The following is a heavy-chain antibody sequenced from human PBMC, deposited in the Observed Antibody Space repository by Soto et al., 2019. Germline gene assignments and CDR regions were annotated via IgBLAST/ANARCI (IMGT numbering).Heavy chain of an antibody. J-gene: IGHJ4*02. D-gene: IGHD2-15*01. CDR2: IYYSGST. CDR3: ASSSGGSYYDY. V-gene: IGHV4-31*03. CDR1: GGSISSGGYC. Sequence: PSETLSLTCTVSGGSISSGGYCWSWIRQQPGKGLEWIGYIYYSGSTYYNPSLKSRVTISVDTSKNQFSLKLSSVTAADTAVYYCASSSGGSYYDYWXQGTLVTVSS.